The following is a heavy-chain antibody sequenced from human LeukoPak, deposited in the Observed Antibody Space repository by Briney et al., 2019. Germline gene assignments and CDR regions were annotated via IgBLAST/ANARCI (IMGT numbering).Heavy chain of an antibody. CDR3: ARTPRYDFWSGYLFDY. CDR1: GYTFTSYG. D-gene: IGHD3-3*01. CDR2: ISAYNGNT. J-gene: IGHJ4*02. Sequence: ASVKVSCKASGYTFTSYGISWVRQAPGQGLEWMGWISAYNGNTNYAQKLQGRVTMTTDTSTSTAYMELRSLRSEDTAVYYCARTPRYDFWSGYLFDYWGQGTLVTVSS. V-gene: IGHV1-18*01.